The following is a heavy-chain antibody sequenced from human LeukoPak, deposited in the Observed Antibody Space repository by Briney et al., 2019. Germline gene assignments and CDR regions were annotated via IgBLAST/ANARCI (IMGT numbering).Heavy chain of an antibody. CDR3: ARVLGWAAFDY. D-gene: IGHD2-15*01. V-gene: IGHV4-4*07. CDR1: GGSISNFY. CDR2: IYTSGST. Sequence: SEALSLTCTVSGGSISNFYWSWIRQPAGEGLEWIGRIYTSGSTNYNPSLKSRVTMSVDTSKSHFSLKLSSVTAADTAVYYCARVLGWAAFDYWGQGTLITVSS. J-gene: IGHJ4*02.